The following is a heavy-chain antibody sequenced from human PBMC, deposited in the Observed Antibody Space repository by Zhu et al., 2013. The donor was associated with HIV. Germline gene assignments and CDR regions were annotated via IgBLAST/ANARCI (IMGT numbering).Heavy chain of an antibody. V-gene: IGHV1-3*01. Sequence: QVQLVQSGAEVKKPGASVKVSCKASGYTFTSYAMHWVRQAPGQRLEWMGWINAGNGNTKYSQKFQGRVTITRDTSASTAYMELSSLRSEDTAVYYCARSMVRGVIEADYWGQGTLVTVSS. CDR2: INAGNGNT. CDR3: ARSMVRGVIEADY. D-gene: IGHD3-10*01. CDR1: GYTFTSYA. J-gene: IGHJ4*02.